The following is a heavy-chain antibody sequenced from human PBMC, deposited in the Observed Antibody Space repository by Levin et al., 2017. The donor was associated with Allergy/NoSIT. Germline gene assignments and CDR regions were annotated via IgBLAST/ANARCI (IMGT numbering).Heavy chain of an antibody. CDR1: GGSISSYY. Sequence: PSETLSLTCTVSGGSISSYYWSWIRQPPGKGLEWIGYIYNSGSTKYNPSLKSRVTISVDTSKNQFSLKLNSVTAADTAVYYCARRFCSGDICYSGAHVMDVWGQGTTVTVSS. J-gene: IGHJ6*02. D-gene: IGHD2-15*01. CDR2: IYNSGST. CDR3: ARRFCSGDICYSGAHVMDV. V-gene: IGHV4-59*08.